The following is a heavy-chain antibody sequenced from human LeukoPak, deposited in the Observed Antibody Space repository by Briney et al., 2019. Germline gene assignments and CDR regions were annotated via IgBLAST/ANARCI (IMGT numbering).Heavy chain of an antibody. CDR2: ISGSGGST. Sequence: GGSLRLSCAASGFTFSSYAMSWVRQAPGKGLEWVSAISGSGGSTYYADSVKGRFTISRDNSKNTLYLQMNGLRAEDTAVYYCAKSRLLLWFGEAWGQGTLVTVSS. CDR3: AKSRLLLWFGEA. V-gene: IGHV3-23*01. D-gene: IGHD3-10*01. CDR1: GFTFSSYA. J-gene: IGHJ5*02.